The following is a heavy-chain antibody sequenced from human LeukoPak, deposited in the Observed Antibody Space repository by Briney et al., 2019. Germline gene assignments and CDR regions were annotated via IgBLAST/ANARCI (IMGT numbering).Heavy chain of an antibody. CDR3: ARDLGSGWNFDY. Sequence: ASVKVSCKASGYTFTSYYMHWVRQAPGQGLEWMGIINPSGGSTSYAQKFQGRVTMTTDTSTSTAYMELRSLRSDDTAVYYCARDLGSGWNFDYWGQGTLVTVSS. J-gene: IGHJ4*02. CDR2: INPSGGST. CDR1: GYTFTSYY. D-gene: IGHD6-19*01. V-gene: IGHV1-46*01.